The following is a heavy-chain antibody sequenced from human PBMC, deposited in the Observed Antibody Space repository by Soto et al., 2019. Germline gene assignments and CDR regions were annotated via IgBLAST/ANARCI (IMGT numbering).Heavy chain of an antibody. CDR2: LASDVGST. CDR1: GFTFSSYG. J-gene: IGHJ4*02. Sequence: GGSLRLSCAASGFTFSSYGMHWVRQAPGKGLEWVSVLASDVGSTKYAGSVTGRFTISRDNSKNAMYLQMNNLGVADTAIYYCARDRLPDGIWTFDYWGRGILVTVSS. CDR3: ARDRLPDGIWTFDY. D-gene: IGHD2-15*01. V-gene: IGHV3-23*03.